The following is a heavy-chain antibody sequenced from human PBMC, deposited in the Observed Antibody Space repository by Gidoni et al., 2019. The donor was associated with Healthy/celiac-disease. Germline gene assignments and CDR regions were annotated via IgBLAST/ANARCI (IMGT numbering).Heavy chain of an antibody. CDR1: GGSFSGYY. CDR2: INHSGST. D-gene: IGHD2-15*01. V-gene: IGHV4-34*01. J-gene: IGHJ3*02. CDR3: ARLTCFWRSGGSCSKKNAFDI. Sequence: QVQLQQWGAGLLKPSETLSLTCAVYGGSFSGYYWSWIRQPPGKGLEWIGEINHSGSTNYNPSLKSRVTISVDTSKNQFSLKLSSVTAADTAVYYCARLTCFWRSGGSCSKKNAFDIWGQGTMVTVSS.